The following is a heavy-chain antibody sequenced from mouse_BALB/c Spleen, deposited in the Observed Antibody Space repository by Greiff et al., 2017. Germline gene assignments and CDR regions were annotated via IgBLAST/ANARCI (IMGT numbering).Heavy chain of an antibody. D-gene: IGHD2-10*02. V-gene: IGHV5-17*02. CDR2: ISSGSSTI. J-gene: IGHJ2*01. Sequence: EVHLVESGGGLVQPGGSRKLSCAASGFTFSSFGMHWVRQAPEKGLEWVAYISSGSSTIYYADTVKGRFTISRDNPKNTLFLQMTSLRSEDTAMYYCARSGYGNYDYWGQGTTLTVSS. CDR3: ARSGYGNYDY. CDR1: GFTFSSFG.